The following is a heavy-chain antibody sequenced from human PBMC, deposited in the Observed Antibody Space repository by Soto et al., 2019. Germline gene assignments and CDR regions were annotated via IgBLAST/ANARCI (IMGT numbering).Heavy chain of an antibody. CDR3: SIDMRKGSPTYY. CDR2: ISSSSSYI. Sequence: GGSLRLSCAASGFTFSSYSMNWVRQAPGKGLEWVSSISSSSSYIYYADSVKGRFTISRDNAKNSLYLQMNSLRAEDTAVYYCSIDMRKGSPTYYWGQGLLVTVSS. V-gene: IGHV3-21*04. D-gene: IGHD2-2*01. CDR1: GFTFSSYS. J-gene: IGHJ4*02.